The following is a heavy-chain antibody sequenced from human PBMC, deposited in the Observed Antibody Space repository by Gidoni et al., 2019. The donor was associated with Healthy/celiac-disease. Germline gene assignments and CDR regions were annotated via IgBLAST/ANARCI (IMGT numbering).Heavy chain of an antibody. CDR2: INHSGST. D-gene: IGHD3-10*01. V-gene: IGHV4-34*01. CDR3: ARCRFGRYYYGSGSYYRHGVMDV. CDR1: GGSFRGSY. J-gene: IGHJ6*02. Sequence: QVQLQQWGAGLVKPSEPLSLNSAVYGGSFRGSYWRWNRPPPVKGLEWIWQINHSGSTNYNPHLKSRVTISGDTSKNQFSLKLSSVTAADTAVYYCARCRFGRYYYGSGSYYRHGVMDVWGQGTTVTV.